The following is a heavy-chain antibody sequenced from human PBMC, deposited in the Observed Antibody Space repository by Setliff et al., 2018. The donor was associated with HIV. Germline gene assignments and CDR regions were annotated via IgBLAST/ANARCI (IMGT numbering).Heavy chain of an antibody. CDR2: IPSNSEYT. CDR3: ARDYSYVGFDL. J-gene: IGHJ2*01. D-gene: IGHD4-4*01. V-gene: IGHV3-21*01. CDR1: GFTFSRHA. Sequence: GGSLRLSCTASGFTFSRHAMTWVRQAPGKGLEWVSTIPSNSEYTIYADSVKGRFTISRDNAKNTLYLQMNSLRAEDTAVYYCARDYSYVGFDLWGRGTLVTVSS.